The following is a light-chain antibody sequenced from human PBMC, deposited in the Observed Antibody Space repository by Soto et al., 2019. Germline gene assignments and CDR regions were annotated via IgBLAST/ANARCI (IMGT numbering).Light chain of an antibody. Sequence: DIQMTYSPSSLSASVGDKITITCRASQSLNSFLNWYQQKPGKAPKLLIFAASSLQSGVPSRFSGSESGTDFTLTISSLQPEDFATYYCQQLMSYPITFGQGTRLEIK. CDR2: AAS. J-gene: IGKJ5*01. CDR1: QSLNSF. V-gene: IGKV1-39*01. CDR3: QQLMSYPIT.